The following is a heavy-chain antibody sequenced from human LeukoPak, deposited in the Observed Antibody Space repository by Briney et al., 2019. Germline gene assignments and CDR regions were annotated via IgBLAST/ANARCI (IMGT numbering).Heavy chain of an antibody. J-gene: IGHJ4*02. D-gene: IGHD6-13*01. V-gene: IGHV3-23*01. Sequence: PGGSLRLSCEASGFTFSSYGMSWVRQAPGKGLEWVSTISGSGGSTYYADSVKGRFTISRDNSKNTLHLQMNSLRAEDTAVYYCAKGVKQQLVLFDYWGQGTLVTVSS. CDR3: AKGVKQQLVLFDY. CDR2: ISGSGGST. CDR1: GFTFSSYG.